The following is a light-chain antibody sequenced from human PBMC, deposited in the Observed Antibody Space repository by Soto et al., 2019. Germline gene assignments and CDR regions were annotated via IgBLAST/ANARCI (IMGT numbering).Light chain of an antibody. V-gene: IGKV1-5*03. CDR1: QSISSW. CDR3: QQYNSYWT. J-gene: IGKJ1*01. Sequence: DIQMTQSPSTLSASVGDRVTITCRASQSISSWLAWYQQNPGKAPKLLIYKASSLKSGVPSRFSGSGSGTEFTLTTSSLQPDDFATYYCQQYNSYWTFGQGTKVEIK. CDR2: KAS.